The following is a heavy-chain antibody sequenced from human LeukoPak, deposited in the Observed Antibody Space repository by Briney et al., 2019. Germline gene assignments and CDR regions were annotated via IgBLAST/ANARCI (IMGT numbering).Heavy chain of an antibody. D-gene: IGHD1-26*01. CDR1: GGTFSSYA. V-gene: IGHV1-69*04. Sequence: GASVKVSCKASGGTFSSYAISWVRQAPGQGPEWMGRIVPIFGIANCAQRFQGRVTITADKSTSTAYMELSSLRSEDTAVYYCAREVGSGSYERPLRYRGQGTLVTVSS. CDR2: IVPIFGIA. J-gene: IGHJ4*02. CDR3: AREVGSGSYERPLRY.